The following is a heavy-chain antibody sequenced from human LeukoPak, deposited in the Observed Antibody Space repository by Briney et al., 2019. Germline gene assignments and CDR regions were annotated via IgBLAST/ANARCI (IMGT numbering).Heavy chain of an antibody. CDR2: IYYSGST. Sequence: SETLSLTCTVSGGSISSYYWGWIRQPPGKGLEWIGSIYYSGSTYYNPSLKSRVTISVDTSKNQFSLKLSSVTAADTAVYYCVGYGDYYASRYYYYGMDVWGQGTTVTVSS. D-gene: IGHD4-17*01. CDR3: VGYGDYYASRYYYYGMDV. CDR1: GGSISSYY. V-gene: IGHV4-39*01. J-gene: IGHJ6*02.